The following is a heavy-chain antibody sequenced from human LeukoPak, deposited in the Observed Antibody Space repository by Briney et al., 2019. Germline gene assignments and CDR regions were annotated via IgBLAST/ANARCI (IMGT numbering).Heavy chain of an antibody. CDR3: ATRLTIFGVVMGAFDI. V-gene: IGHV1-69*06. Sequence: SVKVSCKASGGTFSSYAISWVRQAPGQGLEWMGGIIPIFGTANYAQKFQGRVTMTEDTSTDTAYMELSSLRSEDTAVYYCATRLTIFGVVMGAFDIWGQGTMVTVSS. D-gene: IGHD3-3*01. J-gene: IGHJ3*02. CDR1: GGTFSSYA. CDR2: IIPIFGTA.